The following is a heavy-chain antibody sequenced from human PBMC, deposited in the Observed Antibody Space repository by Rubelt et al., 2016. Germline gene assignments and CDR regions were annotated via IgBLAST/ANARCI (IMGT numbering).Heavy chain of an antibody. CDR1: SFR. Sequence: SFRMSWVHQVPGKGLEWVSWISTSGSTIFSADSVTGRFTISRDNARDNAKSLLYLQMDSLRADDTAVYYCARDGGGDQFRGDAFNIWGQGTMVTVSS. CDR2: ISTSGSTI. D-gene: IGHD3-16*01. J-gene: IGHJ3*02. V-gene: IGHV3-48*01. CDR3: ARDGGGDQFRGDAFNI.